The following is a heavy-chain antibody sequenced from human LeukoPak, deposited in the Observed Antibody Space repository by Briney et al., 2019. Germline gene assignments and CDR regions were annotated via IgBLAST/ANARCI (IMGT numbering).Heavy chain of an antibody. CDR2: INSDGSWT. Sequence: GGSLRLSGAASGNYWMHWVRQAPGKGLVWVSHINSDGSWTSYADSVKGRFTISRDNTKNTLNLQMNSLRAEDTAIYYCARDSSHYVGSSDYWGQGTQVTVSS. CDR3: ARDSSHYVGSSDY. D-gene: IGHD4-17*01. J-gene: IGHJ4*02. V-gene: IGHV3-74*01. CDR1: GNYW.